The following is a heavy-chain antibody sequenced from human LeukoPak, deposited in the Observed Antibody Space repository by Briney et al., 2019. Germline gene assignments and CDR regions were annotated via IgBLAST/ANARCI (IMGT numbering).Heavy chain of an antibody. J-gene: IGHJ6*03. V-gene: IGHV3-23*01. Sequence: GGSLRLSCAASGFTFSSYAMSWVRQAPGKGLEWVSAISGSGGSTYYADSVKGRFTISRDNSKNTLYLQMNSLRAEDTAVYYCAEGITGSTDYYYYYMDVWGKGTTVTVSS. CDR1: GFTFSSYA. CDR3: AEGITGSTDYYYYYMDV. D-gene: IGHD1-20*01. CDR2: ISGSGGST.